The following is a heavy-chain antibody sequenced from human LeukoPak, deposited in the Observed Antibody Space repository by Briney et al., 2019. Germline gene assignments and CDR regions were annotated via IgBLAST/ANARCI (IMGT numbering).Heavy chain of an antibody. V-gene: IGHV3-48*04. D-gene: IGHD3-22*01. CDR2: ISSSSSTI. CDR3: ARDPSVVVSSGSGYYYGAFDI. Sequence: GGSLRLSCAASGFTFSSYSMNWVRQAPGKGLEWVSYISSSSSTIYYADSVKGRFTISRDNAKNSLYLQMNSLRAEDTAVYYCARDPSVVVSSGSGYYYGAFDIWGQGTMVTVSS. J-gene: IGHJ3*02. CDR1: GFTFSSYS.